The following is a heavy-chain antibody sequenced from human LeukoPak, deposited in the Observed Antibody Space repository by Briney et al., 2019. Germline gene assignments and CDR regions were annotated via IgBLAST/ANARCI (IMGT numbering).Heavy chain of an antibody. CDR3: ARVRGEYDSSGYYYELIDY. V-gene: IGHV3-7*01. CDR2: IKQDGSEK. CDR1: GFTFSSYW. J-gene: IGHJ4*02. D-gene: IGHD3-22*01. Sequence: AGGSLRLSCAASGFTFSSYWMSWVRQAPGKGLEWVANIKQDGSEKYYVDSVKGRFTISRDNAKNSLYLQMNSLRAEDTAVYYCARVRGEYDSSGYYYELIDYWGQGTLVTVSS.